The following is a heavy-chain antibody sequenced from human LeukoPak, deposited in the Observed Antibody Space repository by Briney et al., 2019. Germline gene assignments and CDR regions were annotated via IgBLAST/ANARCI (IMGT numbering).Heavy chain of an antibody. CDR3: ARGPYSYDSSGAFDI. V-gene: IGHV4-59*08. Sequence: SETLSLTCTVSGGSISNYYWTWIRQPPGKGLEWIGYMYYSGSTSYNPSLKGRVTISVDKSKKQFSLKLSSVTAADTAVYFCARGPYSYDSSGAFDIWGQGTMVTVSS. CDR2: MYYSGST. D-gene: IGHD3-22*01. J-gene: IGHJ3*02. CDR1: GGSISNYY.